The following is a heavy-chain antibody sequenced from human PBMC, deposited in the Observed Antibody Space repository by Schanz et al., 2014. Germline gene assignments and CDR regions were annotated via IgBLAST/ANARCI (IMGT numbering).Heavy chain of an antibody. CDR2: IYSGGST. Sequence: VQLVESGGGLVKPGGSLKLSCAASGFPFSSNYMSWVRQAPGKGLEWVSVIYSGGSTYYADSVKGRFTISRDNSKNTLYLQMNSLRAEDTAVYYCARDRWDWNNAFDIWGQGTMVTVSS. D-gene: IGHD1-1*01. CDR3: ARDRWDWNNAFDI. CDR1: GFPFSSNY. J-gene: IGHJ3*02. V-gene: IGHV3-66*01.